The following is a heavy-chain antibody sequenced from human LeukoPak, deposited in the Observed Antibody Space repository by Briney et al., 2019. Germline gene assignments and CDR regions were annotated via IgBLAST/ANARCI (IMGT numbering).Heavy chain of an antibody. D-gene: IGHD3-16*01. CDR1: GFTFSSYS. V-gene: IGHV3-48*04. Sequence: GGSLRLSCAASGFTFSSYSMNWVRQAPGKGLEWLSYISSTSSAIYYADSLKGRFTISRDNAKNSLYLQMDSLRAEDTAVYYCATAIGGYGDSAYWGQGTLVTVSS. CDR2: ISSTSSAI. J-gene: IGHJ4*02. CDR3: ATAIGGYGDSAY.